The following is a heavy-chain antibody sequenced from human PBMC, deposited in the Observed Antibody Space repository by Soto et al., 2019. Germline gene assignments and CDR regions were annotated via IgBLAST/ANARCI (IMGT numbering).Heavy chain of an antibody. CDR3: ARVASGYRIDY. Sequence: SETLSLTCTVAGGSSSGGGYYWSWIRQPPGKGLEWIGYIYYSGSTYYNPSLKSRVTISVDTSKNQFSLKLSSVTAADTAVYYCARVASGYRIDYWGQGTLVTVSS. CDR1: GGSSSGGGYY. V-gene: IGHV4-30-4*01. D-gene: IGHD3-22*01. CDR2: IYYSGST. J-gene: IGHJ4*02.